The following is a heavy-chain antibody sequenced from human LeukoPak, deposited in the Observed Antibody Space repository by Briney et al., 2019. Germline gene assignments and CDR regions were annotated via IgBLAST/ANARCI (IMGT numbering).Heavy chain of an antibody. J-gene: IGHJ5*02. CDR1: GGSFSAYH. D-gene: IGHD2-2*02. Sequence: SETLSLTCAVYGGSFSAYHWTWLRQPPGKGLEWIREINHSGSTNYNPTLKSRVTISVDASKTQFSLTLSSATAADTAVYYWARGGYCSSTSCHTELGFDPWGQGTLVTVSS. CDR2: INHSGST. CDR3: ARGGYCSSTSCHTELGFDP. V-gene: IGHV4-34*01.